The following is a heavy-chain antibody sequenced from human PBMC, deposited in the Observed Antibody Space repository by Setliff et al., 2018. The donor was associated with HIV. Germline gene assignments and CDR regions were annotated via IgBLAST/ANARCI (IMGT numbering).Heavy chain of an antibody. CDR3: AKGAGFYGDYTFDH. V-gene: IGHV4-59*11. J-gene: IGHJ4*02. CDR2: IYSTGST. Sequence: PSETLSLTCTVSGLSINIHYWSWIRQSPGKGFEWIGYIYSTGSTNYNPSLQSRVTISMVAARNQFSLKVTSVTAADTAVYYCAKGAGFYGDYTFDHWGQGRPVTVSS. CDR1: GLSINIHY. D-gene: IGHD4-17*01.